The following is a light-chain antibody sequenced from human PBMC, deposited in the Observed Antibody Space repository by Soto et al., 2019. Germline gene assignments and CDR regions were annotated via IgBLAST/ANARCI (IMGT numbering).Light chain of an antibody. CDR1: QGIGDT. CDR3: QRYNNWPLT. CDR2: DTS. V-gene: IGKV3D-15*01. Sequence: EIIMAQSPGSLCVSPVGVVTLSCRASQGIGDTLAWYQHKPGQTPRLLIYDTSARATGVPARFSGSRSGTEFTLTINSLQSEDFAVYYCQRYNNWPLTFGGGTKVDIK. J-gene: IGKJ4*01.